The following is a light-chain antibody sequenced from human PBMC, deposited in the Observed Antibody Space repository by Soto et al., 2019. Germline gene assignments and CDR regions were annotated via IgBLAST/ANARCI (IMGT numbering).Light chain of an antibody. CDR1: QTVRNNY. Sequence: EFVLTQSPGTLSLSPGERATLSCRASQTVRNNYLAWYQQKPGQAPRLLIYDASSRATGIPDRFSGGGSGTDFTLTINRLAPEDFAVYYCQHFSSYPLTFGGGTKVDIK. V-gene: IGKV3-20*01. CDR3: QHFSSYPLT. CDR2: DAS. J-gene: IGKJ4*01.